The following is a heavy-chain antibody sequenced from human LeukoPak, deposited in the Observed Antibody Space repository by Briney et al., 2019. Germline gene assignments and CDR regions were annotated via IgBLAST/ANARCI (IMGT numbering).Heavy chain of an antibody. CDR2: IKMDGSEE. CDR3: ARGHFYHLY. Sequence: TGGSLRLSCAASGFTFSSYWMSWVRQAPGKGLEWVANIKMDGSEEYYVDSVKGRFTISRDNAKNSLYLQMNSLRAEDTAVYFCARGHFYHLYWGQGTLVTVSS. D-gene: IGHD3-3*02. J-gene: IGHJ4*02. CDR1: GFTFSSYW. V-gene: IGHV3-7*03.